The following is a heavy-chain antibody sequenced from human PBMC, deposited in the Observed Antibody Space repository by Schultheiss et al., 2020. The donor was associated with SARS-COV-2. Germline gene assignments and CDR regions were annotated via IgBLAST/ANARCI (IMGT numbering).Heavy chain of an antibody. CDR2: ISYDGSNK. Sequence: GGSLRLSCAASGFTFSSYAMHWVRQAPGKGLEWVAVISYDGSNKYYADSVKGRFTISRDNAKNSVYLQMNSLRAEDAALYYCTKDITAGGADVWGQGTTVTVSS. CDR1: GFTFSSYA. J-gene: IGHJ6*02. D-gene: IGHD1-14*01. CDR3: TKDITAGGADV. V-gene: IGHV3-30*04.